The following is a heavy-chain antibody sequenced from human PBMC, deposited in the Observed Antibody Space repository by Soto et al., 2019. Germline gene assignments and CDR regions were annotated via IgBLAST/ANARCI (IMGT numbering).Heavy chain of an antibody. CDR3: NGITWFRGMDV. CDR1: GDSVSSNSAG. V-gene: IGHV6-1*01. D-gene: IGHD3-10*01. J-gene: IGHJ6*02. CDR2: TYYKSKWNN. Sequence: SQTLSLTCVTSGDSVSSNSAGWNWIRQSPSRGLEWLGRTYYKSKWNNDYALSVKSRITINPDTSKNQFSLHLYSVTPEDTAVYYCNGITWFRGMDVWGQGTPVTVSS.